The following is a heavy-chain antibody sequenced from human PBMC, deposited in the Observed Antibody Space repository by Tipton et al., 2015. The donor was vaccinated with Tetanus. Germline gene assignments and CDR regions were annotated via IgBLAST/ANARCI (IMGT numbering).Heavy chain of an antibody. CDR1: GGSFSDFY. D-gene: IGHD6-19*01. J-gene: IGHJ4*02. Sequence: GLVKPSETLSLTCAVSGGSFSDFYWSWIRQSPGKGLEWIGEINHSGSAYQSPSLKRRVTMSVDTSNNQFSLRLNYLTAADTAVYYCARPIKQWLVPVDSWGQGTLVTVSS. V-gene: IGHV4-34*01. CDR2: INHSGSA. CDR3: ARPIKQWLVPVDS.